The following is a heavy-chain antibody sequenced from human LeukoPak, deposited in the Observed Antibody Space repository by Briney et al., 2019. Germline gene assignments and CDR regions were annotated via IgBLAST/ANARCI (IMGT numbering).Heavy chain of an antibody. CDR2: IYYSGST. D-gene: IGHD6-19*01. Sequence: SETLSLTCTVSGGSISSSSYYWGWIRQPPGKGLEWTGSIYYSGSTYYNPSLKSRVTISVDTSKNQFSLKLSSVTAADTAVYYCAHSSGWYRRYFDYWGQGTLVTVSS. CDR3: AHSSGWYRRYFDY. V-gene: IGHV4-39*01. J-gene: IGHJ4*02. CDR1: GGSISSSSYY.